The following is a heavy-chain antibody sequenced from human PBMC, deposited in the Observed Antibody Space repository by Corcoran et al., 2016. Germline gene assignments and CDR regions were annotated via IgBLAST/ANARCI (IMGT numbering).Heavy chain of an antibody. J-gene: IGHJ4*02. CDR2: INHSGST. V-gene: IGHV4-34*01. D-gene: IGHD2-8*02. CDR3: ARGRLGVVPIDY. CDR1: GGSFSGYY. Sequence: QVQLQQWGAGLLKPSETLSLTCAVYGGSFSGYYWSWIRQPPGKGLEWIGEINHSGSTNYNPSLKSRVTISVDTSKNQFSLKLSSVTAADTAVYDCARGRLGVVPIDYWGQGTLVTVAS.